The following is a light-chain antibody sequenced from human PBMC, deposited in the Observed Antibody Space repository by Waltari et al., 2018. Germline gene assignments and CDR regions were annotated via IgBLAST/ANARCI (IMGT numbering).Light chain of an antibody. CDR1: QSIVVW. J-gene: IGKJ1*01. CDR2: KAS. CDR3: LQYNSYPWT. V-gene: IGKV1-5*03. Sequence: DIQVTQSPSTLSASVGDRVTITCRASQSIVVWFAWYQQKPGKAPRLLIYKASYLESGVPSRCSGRASGTAFTLTISSLQADDFAAYYCLQYNSYPWTFGQGTTVEIK.